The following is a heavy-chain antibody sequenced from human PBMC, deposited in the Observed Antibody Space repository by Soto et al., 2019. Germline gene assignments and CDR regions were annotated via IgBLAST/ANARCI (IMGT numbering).Heavy chain of an antibody. V-gene: IGHV3-30*03. CDR1: GFAFSSYG. CDR3: VSDRGYGHASVPYS. D-gene: IGHD5-18*01. CDR2: ISYDGSLQ. Sequence: QAQLVESGGGVVQPGRSLRLSCAASGFAFSSYGMHWVRQAPGTGLEWVAVISYDGSLQHYADSVKGRFTISRDNSKNMVLLQMSSLIAEDPAVYYCVSDRGYGHASVPYSWGQGTLVSVSS. J-gene: IGHJ4*02.